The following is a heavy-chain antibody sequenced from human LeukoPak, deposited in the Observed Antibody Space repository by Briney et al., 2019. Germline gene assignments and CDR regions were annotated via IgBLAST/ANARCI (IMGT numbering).Heavy chain of an antibody. V-gene: IGHV1-46*01. CDR1: GYTFTSYY. D-gene: IGHD6-19*01. CDR3: ARPKYSSGWYDDAFDI. Sequence: ASVKVSCKASGYTFTSYYMHWVRQAPGQGLEWMGIINPSGGSTSYAQKFQGRVTMTRDTSISTAYMELSRLRSDDTAVYYCARPKYSSGWYDDAFDIWGQGTMVTVSS. CDR2: INPSGGST. J-gene: IGHJ3*02.